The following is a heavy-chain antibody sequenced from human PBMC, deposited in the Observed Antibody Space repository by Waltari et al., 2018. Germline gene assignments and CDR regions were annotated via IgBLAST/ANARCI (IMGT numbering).Heavy chain of an antibody. CDR2: IIPILGIA. CDR1: GGTFSSYT. V-gene: IGHV1-69*02. J-gene: IGHJ4*02. CDR3: ARGRGGATIDDY. Sequence: QVQLVQSGAEVTKPGSSVKVSCKASGGTFSSYTISWLRQAPGQGLEWMGRIIPILGIANYAQKFQGRVTITADKSTSTAYMELSSLRSEDTAVYYCARGRGGATIDDYWGQGTLVTVSS. D-gene: IGHD1-26*01.